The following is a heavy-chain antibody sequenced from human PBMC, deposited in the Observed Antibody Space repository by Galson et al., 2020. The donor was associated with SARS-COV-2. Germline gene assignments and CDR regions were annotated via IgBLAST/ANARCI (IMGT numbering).Heavy chain of an antibody. V-gene: IGHV3-23*01. CDR1: GFTFSSYA. CDR2: ISGSGGST. Sequence: GESLKISCAASGFTFSSYAMSWVRQAPGKGLEWVSAISGSGGSTYYADSVKGRFTISRDNSKNTLYLQMNSLRAEDTAVYYCAKSDSSGYHAFDIWGQGTMVTVSS. J-gene: IGHJ3*02. CDR3: AKSDSSGYHAFDI. D-gene: IGHD3-22*01.